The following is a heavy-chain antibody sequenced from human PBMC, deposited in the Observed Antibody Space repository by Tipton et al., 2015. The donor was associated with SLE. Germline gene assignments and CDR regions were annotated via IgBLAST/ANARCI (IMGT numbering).Heavy chain of an antibody. CDR1: GYSISSGYY. D-gene: IGHD3-22*01. CDR3: ARDSPYYYDSSGYLDYYYGMDV. V-gene: IGHV4-38-2*02. CDR2: IYHSGST. Sequence: TLSLTCAVSGYSISSGYYWGWIRQPPGKGLEWIGSIYHSGSTYYNPSLKSRVTISVETSKNQFSLKLSSVTAADTAVYYCARDSPYYYDSSGYLDYYYGMDVWGQGTTVTVSS. J-gene: IGHJ6*02.